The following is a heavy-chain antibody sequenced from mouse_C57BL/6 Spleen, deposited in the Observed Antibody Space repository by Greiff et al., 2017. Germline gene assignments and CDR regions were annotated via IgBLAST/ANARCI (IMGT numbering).Heavy chain of an antibody. D-gene: IGHD2-4*01. CDR2: IHPGNSDT. J-gene: IGHJ2*01. CDR1: GYTFTSYW. Sequence: EVQLRQSGTVLARPGASVKMSCKTSGYTFTSYWMPWVQQRPGQGLEWVGAIHPGNSDTSYNQKIKGKSKLTAVTSASTAYMELSSLTNEDSAVYYCTREIKRNYFDYWGKGTTRTVSS. V-gene: IGHV1-5*01. CDR3: TREIKRNYFDY.